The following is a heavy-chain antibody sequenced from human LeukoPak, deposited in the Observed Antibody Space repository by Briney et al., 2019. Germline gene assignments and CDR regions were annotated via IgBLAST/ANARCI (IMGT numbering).Heavy chain of an antibody. Sequence: SETLSLTCAVYGGSFSGYYWSWIRQPPGKGLEWIGEINHSGSTNYNPSLKSRVTISVDTSKDQFSLKLSSVAAADTAVYYCAPRLDDSSGYYWNYWGQGTLVTVSS. D-gene: IGHD3-22*01. CDR1: GGSFSGYY. CDR2: INHSGST. J-gene: IGHJ4*02. V-gene: IGHV4-34*01. CDR3: APRLDDSSGYYWNY.